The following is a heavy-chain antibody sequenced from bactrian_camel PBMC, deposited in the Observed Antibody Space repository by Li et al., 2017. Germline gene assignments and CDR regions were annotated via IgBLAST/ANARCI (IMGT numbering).Heavy chain of an antibody. V-gene: IGHV3S40*01. CDR1: GFELSTYD. CDR2: IKSGVGIT. Sequence: DVQLVESGGGLVQPGGSLRLSCAASGFELSTYDMSWVRHRPGKGFEWLSRIKSGVGITYYSDSVKGRFTVSRDNTSNTLDLQMNSLEIDDTAVYYC.